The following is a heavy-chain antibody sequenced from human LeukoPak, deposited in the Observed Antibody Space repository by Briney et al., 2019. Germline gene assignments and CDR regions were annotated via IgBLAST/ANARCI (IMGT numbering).Heavy chain of an antibody. J-gene: IGHJ4*02. CDR3: ARGLGGTYLPKHDY. CDR2: INPNSGGT. D-gene: IGHD3-16*01. CDR1: GFTFTDYY. Sequence: ASMKVSCKASGFTFTDYYIHWLRQAPGQGLEWMGWINPNSGGTNYAQKFQGRVTMTRDTSISTAYMELSRLRSDDTAVYYCARGLGGTYLPKHDYWGQGTLVTVSS. V-gene: IGHV1-2*02.